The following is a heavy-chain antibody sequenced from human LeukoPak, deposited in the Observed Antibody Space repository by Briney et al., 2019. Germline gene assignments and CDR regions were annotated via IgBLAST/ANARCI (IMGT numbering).Heavy chain of an antibody. V-gene: IGHV4-59*01. J-gene: IGHJ4*02. CDR2: IYYNGST. Sequence: PSETLSLTCTVSIGSISYYYWSWIRQSPGKGLEWIGYIYYNGSTNYNPSLKSRVTISVDMSKNQFSLKVTSVTAADTAIYYCARKGGHFDYWGQGTLVTVSS. D-gene: IGHD2-15*01. CDR3: ARKGGHFDY. CDR1: IGSISYYY.